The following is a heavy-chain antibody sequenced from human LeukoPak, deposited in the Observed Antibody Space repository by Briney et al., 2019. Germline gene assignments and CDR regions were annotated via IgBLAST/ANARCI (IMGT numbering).Heavy chain of an antibody. CDR2: ISGSGGST. Sequence: GGSLRLSCAASGFTFSGYAMSWVRQAPGKWLEWVSAISGSGGSTYYADSVKGRFTISRDNSKNTLYLQMNSLRAEDTAVYYCAITYDSSGYPQPVFDYWGQGTLVTVSS. V-gene: IGHV3-23*01. CDR3: AITYDSSGYPQPVFDY. J-gene: IGHJ4*02. CDR1: GFTFSGYA. D-gene: IGHD3-22*01.